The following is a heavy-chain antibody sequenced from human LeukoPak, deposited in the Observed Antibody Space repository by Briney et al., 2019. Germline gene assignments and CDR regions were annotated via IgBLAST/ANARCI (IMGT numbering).Heavy chain of an antibody. CDR2: IYYSGST. CDR3: ARETLPTYYDILTGYYRPSNWFDP. V-gene: IGHV4-39*07. D-gene: IGHD3-9*01. J-gene: IGHJ5*02. CDR1: VGSISSSSYY. Sequence: SETLSVTCTVSVGSISSSSYYWGWIRQPPGKGLEGIGSIYYSGSTYYNPSLKSRVTISVDTSKNQFSLKLSSVTAADTAVYYCARETLPTYYDILTGYYRPSNWFDPWGQGTLVTVSS.